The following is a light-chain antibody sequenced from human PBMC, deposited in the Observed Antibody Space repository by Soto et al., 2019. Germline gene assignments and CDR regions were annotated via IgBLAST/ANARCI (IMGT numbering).Light chain of an antibody. J-gene: IGKJ2*01. CDR2: DAS. CDR3: HQYGTSPQT. Sequence: ENVLTQSPATLSLSPGERATLSCGASQAVTSRNLAWYQQKPGLAPRLLIYDASNRAPGIPDRFSGSGSGTDVTLTISRLEPEDFAVYYCHQYGTSPQTFGLGTKLEIK. CDR1: QAVTSRN. V-gene: IGKV3D-20*01.